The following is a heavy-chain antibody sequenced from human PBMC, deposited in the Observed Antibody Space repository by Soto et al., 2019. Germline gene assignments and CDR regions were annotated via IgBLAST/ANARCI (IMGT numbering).Heavy chain of an antibody. CDR1: GYTFTGYY. J-gene: IGHJ3*02. D-gene: IGHD2-15*01. CDR2: INPNSGGT. CDR3: ARSEYCSGGSCYIDAFDI. Sequence: ASVKVSCKASGYTFTGYYMHWVRQAPGQGLEWMGWINPNSGGTNYAQKFQGWVTMTRDTSISTAYMELSRLRSDDTVVYYCARSEYCSGGSCYIDAFDIWGQGTMVTVSS. V-gene: IGHV1-2*04.